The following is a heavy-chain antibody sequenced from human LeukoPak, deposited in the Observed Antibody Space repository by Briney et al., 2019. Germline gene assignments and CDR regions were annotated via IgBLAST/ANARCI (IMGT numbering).Heavy chain of an antibody. Sequence: GGSLRLSCAASGFTFSDHAMSWVRQAPGKGLEWVSAIRGTGTTTFYAASVKGRFTISRDNSKNTADLQVNSLRAEDTAVYYCAKVSWLGTLPSYHFDSWGQGTQVTVSS. CDR1: GFTFSDHA. D-gene: IGHD6-19*01. V-gene: IGHV3-23*01. CDR2: IRGTGTTT. CDR3: AKVSWLGTLPSYHFDS. J-gene: IGHJ4*02.